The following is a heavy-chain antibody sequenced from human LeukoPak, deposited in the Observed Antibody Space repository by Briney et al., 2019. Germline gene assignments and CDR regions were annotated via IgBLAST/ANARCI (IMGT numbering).Heavy chain of an antibody. CDR1: GYTFTGYY. D-gene: IGHD3-22*01. CDR2: INPNSGGT. CDR3: ARDRNYYDSSGYYYAHGHLGY. Sequence: ASVKVSCKASGYTFTGYYMHWVRQAPGQGLEWMGWINPNSGGTNYAQKFQGRVTMTRDTSISTAYMELSRLRSDDTAVYYCARDRNYYDSSGYYYAHGHLGYWGQGTLVTVSS. V-gene: IGHV1-2*02. J-gene: IGHJ4*02.